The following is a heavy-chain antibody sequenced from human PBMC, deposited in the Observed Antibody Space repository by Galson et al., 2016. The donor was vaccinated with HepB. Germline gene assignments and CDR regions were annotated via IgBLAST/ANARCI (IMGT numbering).Heavy chain of an antibody. CDR1: GFTFSDYY. D-gene: IGHD1-26*01. J-gene: IGHJ6*02. V-gene: IGHV3-11*05. Sequence: SLRLSCAASGFTFSDYYMSWIRQAPGKGLEWVSYISSSTYTNYADSVKARFTISRDIAKSSLYLQMNSLRVEDTAVYYCARGEEGMDVWGQGTTVTVSS. CDR3: ARGEEGMDV. CDR2: ISSSTYT.